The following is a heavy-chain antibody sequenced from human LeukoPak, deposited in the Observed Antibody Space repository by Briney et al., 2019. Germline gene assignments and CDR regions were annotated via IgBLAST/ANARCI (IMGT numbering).Heavy chain of an antibody. V-gene: IGHV1-69*06. J-gene: IGHJ4*02. CDR1: GGTFSSYA. Sequence: SVKVSCKASGGTFSSYAISWVRQAPGQGLEWMGGIIPIFGTANYAQKFQGRVTITADKSTSTAYMELSSLRSEDTAVYYCARDSGFPPGGYFDYWGQGTLVTVSS. D-gene: IGHD3-10*01. CDR2: IIPIFGTA. CDR3: ARDSGFPPGGYFDY.